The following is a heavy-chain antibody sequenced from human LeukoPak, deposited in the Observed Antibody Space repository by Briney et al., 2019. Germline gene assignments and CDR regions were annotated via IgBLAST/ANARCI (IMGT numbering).Heavy chain of an antibody. Sequence: PGGSLRLACAASGFTFSSYAMSWVRQAPGKGLEWVSAISGSGGSTYYADSVKGRFTISRDNSKNTLYLQMNSLRAEYTAVYYCAKVEGAVYYYDSSGYYDYWGQGTLVTVSS. J-gene: IGHJ4*02. V-gene: IGHV3-23*01. D-gene: IGHD3-22*01. CDR1: GFTFSSYA. CDR2: ISGSGGST. CDR3: AKVEGAVYYYDSSGYYDY.